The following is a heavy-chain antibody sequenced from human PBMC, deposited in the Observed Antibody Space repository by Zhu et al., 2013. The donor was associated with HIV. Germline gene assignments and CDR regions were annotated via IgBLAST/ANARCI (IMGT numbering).Heavy chain of an antibody. CDR1: GYTFTSYA. J-gene: IGHJ2*01. Sequence: QVQLVQSGAEVKKPGASVKVSCKASGYTFTSYAMHWVRQAPGQRLEWMGWINAGNGNTKYSQKFQGRVTITRDTSASTAYMELSSLRSEDTAVYYCARVGITMIVEDWYFDLWGRGTLVTVSS. CDR3: ARVGITMIVEDWYFDL. D-gene: IGHD3-22*01. CDR2: INAGNGNT. V-gene: IGHV1-3*01.